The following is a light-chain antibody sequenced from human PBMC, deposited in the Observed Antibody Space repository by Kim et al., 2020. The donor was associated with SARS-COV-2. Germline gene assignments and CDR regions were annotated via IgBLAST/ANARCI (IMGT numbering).Light chain of an antibody. Sequence: AVGQTVRITCQGYSLRSYYASWYQQKPGQAPVLVIYGKNNRPSGIPDRFSGSSSGNTASLTITGAQAEDEADYYCNSRDSSGNHAVFGGGTQLTVL. J-gene: IGLJ7*01. CDR2: GKN. V-gene: IGLV3-19*01. CDR1: SLRSYY. CDR3: NSRDSSGNHAV.